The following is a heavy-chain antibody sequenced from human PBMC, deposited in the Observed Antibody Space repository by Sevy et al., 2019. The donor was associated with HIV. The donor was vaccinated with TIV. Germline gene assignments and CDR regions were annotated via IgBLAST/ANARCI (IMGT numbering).Heavy chain of an antibody. Sequence: GGSLRLSCAASGFTFSSYAMNWVRQAPGKGLEWVSAISGSGAGTYYADSLRGRFTMSRDNSKNTLYLQMNSLRAEDTAVYYCAKVLYDSSGYSPYAYGMDVWGQGTTVTVSS. V-gene: IGHV3-23*01. CDR2: ISGSGAGT. CDR3: AKVLYDSSGYSPYAYGMDV. J-gene: IGHJ6*02. D-gene: IGHD3-22*01. CDR1: GFTFSSYA.